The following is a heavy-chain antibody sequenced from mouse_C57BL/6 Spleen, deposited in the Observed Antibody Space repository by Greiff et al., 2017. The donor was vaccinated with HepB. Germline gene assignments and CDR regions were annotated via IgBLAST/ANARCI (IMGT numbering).Heavy chain of an antibody. J-gene: IGHJ3*01. D-gene: IGHD1-3*01. Sequence: EVKLMESGGGLVKPGGSLKLSCAASGFTFSDYGMHWVRQAPEQGLEWVAYISSGSSTIYYADTVKGRFTISRDNAKNTLFLQMTSLRSEDTAMYYCARRLVGFAYWGQGTLVTVSA. V-gene: IGHV5-17*01. CDR3: ARRLVGFAY. CDR1: GFTFSDYG. CDR2: ISSGSSTI.